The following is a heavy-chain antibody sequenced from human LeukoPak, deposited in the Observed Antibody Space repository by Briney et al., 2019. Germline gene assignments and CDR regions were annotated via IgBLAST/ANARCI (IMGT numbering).Heavy chain of an antibody. CDR1: GFNFSSYA. V-gene: IGHV3-23*01. J-gene: IGHJ4*02. CDR2: ISGSGGST. Sequence: GGSLRLSCAASGFNFSSYAMSWVRQAPGKGLEWVSAISGSGGSTYYADSVEGRFTISRDNSKNTLYLQMNSLRAEDTAVYYCAKVEQQLVLSPVDWAYYFDYWGQGTLVTVSS. CDR3: AKVEQQLVLSPVDWAYYFDY. D-gene: IGHD6-13*01.